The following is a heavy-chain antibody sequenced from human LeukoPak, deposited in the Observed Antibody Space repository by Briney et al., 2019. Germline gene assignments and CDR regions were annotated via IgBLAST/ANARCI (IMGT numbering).Heavy chain of an antibody. CDR2: IGSDNKP. D-gene: IGHD6-13*01. J-gene: IGHJ3*02. Sequence: GGSLRLSCEASGFTFSAYAMTWVRQAPGKGLEWVSSIGSDNKPHYSESVEGRFAISRDNSKNTLFLQMNGLRAEDTAVYYCARDWPSEWQQLPDYDAVDIWGQGTMVTVSS. V-gene: IGHV3-23*01. CDR1: GFTFSAYA. CDR3: ARDWPSEWQQLPDYDAVDI.